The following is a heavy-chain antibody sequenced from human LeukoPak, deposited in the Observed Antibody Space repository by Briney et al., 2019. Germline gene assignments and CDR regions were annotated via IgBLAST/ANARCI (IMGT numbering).Heavy chain of an antibody. V-gene: IGHV3-74*01. J-gene: IGHJ4*02. CDR1: GFTLSTYW. CDR2: ISPDGSRT. D-gene: IGHD3-10*01. Sequence: GGSLRLSCAVSGFTLSTYWMHGVRQSPGKGLVWVSRISPDGSRTSYADSVKGRFTISRDNAKVYLQMNSLRVEDTAVYYCARDSGSGSYSGYWAQGTLVPVSS. CDR3: ARDSGSGSYSGY.